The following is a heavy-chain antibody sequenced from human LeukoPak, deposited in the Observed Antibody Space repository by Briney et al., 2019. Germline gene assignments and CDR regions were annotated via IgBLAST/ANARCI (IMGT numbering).Heavy chain of an antibody. CDR2: ISGSGGST. J-gene: IGHJ5*02. D-gene: IGHD6-19*01. V-gene: IGHV3-23*01. CDR1: GFTFSSYA. Sequence: PGGSLRLSCAASGFTFSSYAMSWVRQAPGKGLEWVSAISGSGGSTYYADSVKGRFTISRDNSKNTLYLQMNSLRAEDTAVYYCAKGKEGSSGWLIWFDPWGQGTLVTVSS. CDR3: AKGKEGSSGWLIWFDP.